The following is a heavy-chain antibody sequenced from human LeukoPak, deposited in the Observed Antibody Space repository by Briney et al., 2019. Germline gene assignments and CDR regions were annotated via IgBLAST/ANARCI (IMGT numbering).Heavy chain of an antibody. CDR2: INTNTGNP. Sequence: GASVKVSCKASGYTFTSYAMNWVRQAPGQGLEWMGWINTNTGNPTYAQGFTGRFVFSLDTSVSTAYLQISSLKAEDTAVYYCAAEGYCSGGSCYPIDYYYGMDVWGQGTTVTVSS. J-gene: IGHJ6*02. D-gene: IGHD2-15*01. V-gene: IGHV7-4-1*02. CDR1: GYTFTSYA. CDR3: AAEGYCSGGSCYPIDYYYGMDV.